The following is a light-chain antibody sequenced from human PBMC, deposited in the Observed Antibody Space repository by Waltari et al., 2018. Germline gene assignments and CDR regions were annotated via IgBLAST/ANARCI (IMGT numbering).Light chain of an antibody. CDR3: SSYAASNIVA. J-gene: IGLJ2*01. Sequence: QSALPQPPSASGSPGQSVTISCTGPSSDVGGYNYVSWYQQHPGKAPTLMIFEVTKRPSGVPDRFSGSKSGNTASLTVSGLQVDDEADYYCSSYAASNIVAFGGGTKLTVL. V-gene: IGLV2-8*01. CDR2: EVT. CDR1: SSDVGGYNY.